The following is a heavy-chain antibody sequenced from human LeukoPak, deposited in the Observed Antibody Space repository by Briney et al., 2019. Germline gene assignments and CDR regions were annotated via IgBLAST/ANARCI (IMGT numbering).Heavy chain of an antibody. J-gene: IGHJ6*02. D-gene: IGHD2-2*01. Sequence: PSETLPLTCTVSGGSISSGDYYWSWIRQPPGKGLEWIGYIYYSGSTYYNPSLKSRVTISVDTSKKQFSLKLRSVTAADTAVYYCARGPVPADLDVWGQGTTVTVSS. CDR3: ARGPVPADLDV. CDR1: GGSISSGDYY. V-gene: IGHV4-30-4*01. CDR2: IYYSGST.